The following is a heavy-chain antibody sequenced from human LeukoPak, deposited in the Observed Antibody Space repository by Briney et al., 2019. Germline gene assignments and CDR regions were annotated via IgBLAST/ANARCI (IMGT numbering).Heavy chain of an antibody. J-gene: IGHJ5*02. V-gene: IGHV3-7*01. CDR3: ARGHYQLS. D-gene: IGHD2-2*01. CDR2: IKQDGSEK. Sequence: GGSLRLSCAASGFSFSNYWMHWVRQPPGKGLEWVANIKQDGSEKYYVDSVKGRFTISRDNAKNSLYLQMNSLRAEDTAVYYCARGHYQLSWGQGILVTVSS. CDR1: GFSFSNYW.